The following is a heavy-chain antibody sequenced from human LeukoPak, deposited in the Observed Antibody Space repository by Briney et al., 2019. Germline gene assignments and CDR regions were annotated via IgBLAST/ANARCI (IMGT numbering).Heavy chain of an antibody. V-gene: IGHV3-73*01. D-gene: IGHD6-19*01. Sequence: GGSLKLSCAASGFSFSGSSVHWVRQSSGRGLEWVGLIDKKDNLYATAYAESVRGRFTISRDDSKDTAFLHMDSLRAEDTAVYYCARDRGSGWHTFDYWGQGTLLTVSS. J-gene: IGHJ4*02. CDR3: ARDRGSGWHTFDY. CDR2: IDKKDNLYAT. CDR1: GFSFSGSS.